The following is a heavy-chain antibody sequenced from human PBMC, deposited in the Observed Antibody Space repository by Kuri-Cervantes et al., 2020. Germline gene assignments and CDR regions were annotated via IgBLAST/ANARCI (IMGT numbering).Heavy chain of an antibody. V-gene: IGHV3-11*01. D-gene: IGHD3-10*01. CDR1: GFTFSDYY. CDR3: ARAGTMVRTRMDV. J-gene: IGHJ6*02. CDR2: ISSSGSTI. Sequence: GESLKISCAASGFTFSDYYMSWIRQAPGKGLEWVSYISSSGSTIYYADSVKGRFTISRDNAKNSLYLQMNSLRAEDTAVYYCARAGTMVRTRMDVWGQGTTVTDSS.